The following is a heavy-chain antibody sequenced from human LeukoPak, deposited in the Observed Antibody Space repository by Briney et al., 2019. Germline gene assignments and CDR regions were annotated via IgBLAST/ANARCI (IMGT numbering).Heavy chain of an antibody. CDR3: ARAGNWNDGSVWFDP. CDR2: INPNSGGT. J-gene: IGHJ5*02. D-gene: IGHD1-1*01. Sequence: ASVKVSCKASGYTFTGYYMHWVRQAPGQGLEWMGWINPNSGGTNYAQKFQGRVTMTRDTSISTAYMELSRLRSDDTAVYYCARAGNWNDGSVWFDPWGQGTLVTVSS. CDR1: GYTFTGYY. V-gene: IGHV1-2*02.